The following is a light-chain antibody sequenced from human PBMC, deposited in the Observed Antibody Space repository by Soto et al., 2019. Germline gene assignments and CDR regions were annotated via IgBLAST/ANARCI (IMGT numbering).Light chain of an antibody. Sequence: VLTQSPGTLSLSPGESSTLSFMASQTVGXTYLTWXXXXSXQSXXXLIYGXXXRAXGIPDRFSGGGPGTDLSLTSSRLDPEDFAVYYCQQYSSSPITFGQGTRLEIK. CDR1: QTVGXTY. CDR3: QQYSSSPIT. CDR2: GXX. J-gene: IGKJ5*01. V-gene: IGKV3-20*01.